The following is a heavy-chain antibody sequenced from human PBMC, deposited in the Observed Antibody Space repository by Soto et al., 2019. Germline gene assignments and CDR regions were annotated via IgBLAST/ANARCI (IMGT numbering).Heavy chain of an antibody. CDR2: IWYDGSNK. CDR3: AREGAAVLRYFDTNYYYYMDV. D-gene: IGHD3-9*01. CDR1: GFTFSSYG. V-gene: IGHV3-33*01. J-gene: IGHJ6*03. Sequence: QVQLVESGGGVVQPGRSLRLSCAASGFTFSSYGMHWVRQAPGKGLEWVAVIWYDGSNKYYADSVKGRFTISRDNSKNTLYLQMNSLRAEDTAVYYCAREGAAVLRYFDTNYYYYMDVWGKGTTVTVSS.